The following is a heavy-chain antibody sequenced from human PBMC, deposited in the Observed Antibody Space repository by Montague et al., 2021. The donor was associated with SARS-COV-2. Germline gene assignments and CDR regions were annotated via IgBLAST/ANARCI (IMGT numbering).Heavy chain of an antibody. V-gene: IGHV4-4*02. Sequence: SETLSLTCAVSGGSITTENWWSWVRQPPGKGLEWIAETHHCGGTNYNPSLRSRVTILVDNSKNQFSLMLTSVTAADTATYYCASHTVWQQLCNWGQGTLVSVSS. CDR2: THHCGGT. J-gene: IGHJ4*02. CDR1: GGSITTENW. D-gene: IGHD6-13*01. CDR3: ASHTVWQQLCN.